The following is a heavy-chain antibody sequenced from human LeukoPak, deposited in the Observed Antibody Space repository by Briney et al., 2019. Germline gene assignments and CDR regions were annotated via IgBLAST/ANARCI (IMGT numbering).Heavy chain of an antibody. V-gene: IGHV4-59*01. CDR2: TYYSGST. D-gene: IGHD2-8*01. CDR3: ARVADCTNGVCYSDYYYYMDV. J-gene: IGHJ6*03. CDR1: GGSISSYY. Sequence: SETPSLTCTVSGGSISSYYWSWIRQPPGKGLEWIGYTYYSGSTNYNPSLKSRVTISVDTSKNQFSLKLSSVTAADTAVYYCARVADCTNGVCYSDYYYYMDVWGKGTTVTVSS.